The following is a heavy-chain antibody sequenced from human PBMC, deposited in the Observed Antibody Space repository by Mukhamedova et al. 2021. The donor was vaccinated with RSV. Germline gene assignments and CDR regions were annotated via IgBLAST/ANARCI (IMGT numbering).Heavy chain of an antibody. V-gene: IGHV3-23*01. D-gene: IGHD4-17*01. J-gene: IGHJ4*02. CDR2: ISGSGGST. CDR3: AKIEPDYAYFYY. Sequence: GKGLEWVSAISGSGGSTYYADSVKGRFTISRDNSKNTLYLQMNSLRAEDTAVYYCAKIEPDYAYFYYWGQLTLVTVSS.